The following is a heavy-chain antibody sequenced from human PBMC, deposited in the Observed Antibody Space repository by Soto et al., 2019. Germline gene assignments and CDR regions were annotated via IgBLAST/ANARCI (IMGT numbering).Heavy chain of an antibody. V-gene: IGHV3-21*01. CDR2: ISSSSSYI. CDR3: AREEVVDTAMVPLTFDY. D-gene: IGHD5-18*01. J-gene: IGHJ4*02. CDR1: GFTFSSYS. Sequence: PGGSLRLSCAASGFTFSSYSMNWVRQAPGKGLEWVSSISSSSSYIYYADSVKGRFTISRDNAKNSLYLQMNSLRAEDTAVYYCAREEVVDTAMVPLTFDYWGQGTLVTVSS.